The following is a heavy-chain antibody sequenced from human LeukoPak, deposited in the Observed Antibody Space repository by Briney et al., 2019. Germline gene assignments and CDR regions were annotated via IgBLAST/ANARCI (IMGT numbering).Heavy chain of an antibody. CDR3: ARNTEYYYDSSGYYGDNWFDP. CDR2: IYTSGST. Sequence: PSETLSLTCTVSGGSISSYYWSWIRQPAGKGLEWIGRIYTSGSTNYNPSLKSRVTMSVDTSKNQFSLKLSSVTAADTAEYYCARNTEYYYDSSGYYGDNWFDPWGQGTLVTVSS. V-gene: IGHV4-4*07. J-gene: IGHJ5*02. D-gene: IGHD3-22*01. CDR1: GGSISSYY.